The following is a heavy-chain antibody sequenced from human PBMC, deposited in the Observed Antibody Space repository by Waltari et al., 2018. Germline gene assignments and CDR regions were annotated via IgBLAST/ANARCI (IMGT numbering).Heavy chain of an antibody. CDR1: GFDFKNYA. CDR3: TPTDVDV. CDR2: MSFDGSIK. Sequence: QMRLVESGGGVVQPGKSVRLLCTASGFDFKNYAMHWVRQLPGRGLEWVAVMSFDGSIKYYADSVRGRFTISRDNSQNTLFLEMASLRREDTGLYYCTPTDVDVWGRGTLVTVSS. D-gene: IGHD2-15*01. V-gene: IGHV3-30-3*01. J-gene: IGHJ5*02.